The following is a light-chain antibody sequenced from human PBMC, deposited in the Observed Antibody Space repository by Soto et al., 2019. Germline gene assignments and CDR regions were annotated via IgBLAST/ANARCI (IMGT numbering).Light chain of an antibody. V-gene: IGKV3-11*01. CDR1: QNINSF. CDR3: HHRYNWPES. J-gene: IGKJ3*01. CDR2: DIS. Sequence: EIVLTQSPATLSLSPGQRATLSCRASQNINSFLGWYQQKPGQAPRLLIYDISISATGIPARFSASGSGTDFTLTISGLEPEDFAVYYCHHRYNWPESFGPGTKVDIK.